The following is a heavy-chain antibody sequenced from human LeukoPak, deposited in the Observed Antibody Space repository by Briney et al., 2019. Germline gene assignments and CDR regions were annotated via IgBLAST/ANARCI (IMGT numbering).Heavy chain of an antibody. Sequence: QPGGSLRLSCAASGFTFSSYEMNWVRQAPGKGLEWVSYISSSGSTIYYADSVKGRFTISRDNSKNTLYLQMNSLRAEDTAVYYCASLPHIATVAGTGFDYWGQGTLVTVSS. CDR1: GFTFSSYE. V-gene: IGHV3-48*03. J-gene: IGHJ4*02. D-gene: IGHD6-19*01. CDR2: ISSSGSTI. CDR3: ASLPHIATVAGTGFDY.